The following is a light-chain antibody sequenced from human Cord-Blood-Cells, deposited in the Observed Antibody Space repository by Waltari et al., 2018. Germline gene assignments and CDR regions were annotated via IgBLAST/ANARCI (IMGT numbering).Light chain of an antibody. V-gene: IGLV2-23*01. J-gene: IGLJ2*01. CDR1: SSDVGSYNL. Sequence: QSALTQPASVSGSPGQSITISCTGTSSDVGSYNLASWYQQHPGKAHKLMIYEGSNRPSGVSNRFSGSKSGNTASLTISGLQAEDEADYYCCSYAGSSTYVVFGGGTKLTVL. CDR3: CSYAGSSTYVV. CDR2: EGS.